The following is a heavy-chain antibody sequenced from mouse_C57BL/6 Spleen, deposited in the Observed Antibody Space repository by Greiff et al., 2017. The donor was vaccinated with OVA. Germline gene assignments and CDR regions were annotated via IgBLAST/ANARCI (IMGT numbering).Heavy chain of an antibody. D-gene: IGHD1-1*01. CDR2: IDPSDSET. CDR3: ARGGSSYHYYAMDY. Sequence: QVQLQQPGAELVRPGSSVKLSCKASGYTFTSYWMHWVKQRPIQGLEWIGNIDPSDSETHYNQKFKDKATLTVDKSSSTAYMQLSSLTSEDSAVYDCARGGSSYHYYAMDYWGQGTSVTVSS. V-gene: IGHV1-52*01. CDR1: GYTFTSYW. J-gene: IGHJ4*01.